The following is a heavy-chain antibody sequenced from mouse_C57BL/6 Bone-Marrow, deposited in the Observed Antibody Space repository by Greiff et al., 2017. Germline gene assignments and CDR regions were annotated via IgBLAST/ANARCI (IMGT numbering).Heavy chain of an antibody. J-gene: IGHJ2*01. V-gene: IGHV14-4*01. Sequence: EVQLQQSGAELVRPGASVKLSCTASGFNIKDDYMHWVKQRPEQGLEWIGWIDPENGDTEYASKFQGKATITANTSSNTAYLQLSSLTSEDTAVYYSTPYYINYVSDWGQGTTLTVSA. CDR3: TPYYINYVSD. D-gene: IGHD2-5*01. CDR1: GFNIKDDY. CDR2: IDPENGDT.